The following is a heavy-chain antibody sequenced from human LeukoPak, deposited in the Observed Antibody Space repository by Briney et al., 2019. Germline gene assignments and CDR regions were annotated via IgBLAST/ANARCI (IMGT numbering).Heavy chain of an antibody. CDR2: ISGNGGST. CDR3: AKHRGFVVAGTKFDP. J-gene: IGHJ5*02. CDR1: GLTFSSYV. Sequence: SGGSLRLSCAASGLTFSSYVMSWVRQAPGKGLEWVSAISGNGGSTYYADSVKGRFTISRDNSKNTLYLQMNNLRAEDTAVYYCAKHRGFVVAGTKFDPWGQGTPVTVSS. V-gene: IGHV3-23*01. D-gene: IGHD6-19*01.